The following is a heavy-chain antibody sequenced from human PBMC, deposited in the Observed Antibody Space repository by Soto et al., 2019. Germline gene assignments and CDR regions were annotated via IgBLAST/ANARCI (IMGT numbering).Heavy chain of an antibody. D-gene: IGHD2-2*01. J-gene: IGHJ4*02. Sequence: VQLVESGGGVVQPGRSLRLSCAASGFTFSSYWMHWVRQAPGKGLVWVSRINSDGSSTSYADSVKGRLTISRDNAKNTLYLQMNSLRAEDTAVYYCAREMDYANLYYFDYWGQGTLVTVSS. CDR3: AREMDYANLYYFDY. CDR1: GFTFSSYW. V-gene: IGHV3-74*02. CDR2: INSDGSST.